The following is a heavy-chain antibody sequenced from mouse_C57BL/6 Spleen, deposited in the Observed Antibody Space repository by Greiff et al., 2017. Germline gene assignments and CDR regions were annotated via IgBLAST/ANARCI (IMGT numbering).Heavy chain of an antibody. CDR2: IYPGDGDT. Sequence: VQLQQSGAELVKPGASVKISCKASGYAFSSYWMNWVKPRPGKGLEWIGQIYPGDGDTNYNGKFKGKATLTADKSSSTTYMQLSSLTSEDSAVYFCARRNDYDVSGYYLDYWGQGTTLTVSS. CDR3: ARRNDYDVSGYYLDY. V-gene: IGHV1-80*01. CDR1: GYAFSSYW. J-gene: IGHJ2*01. D-gene: IGHD2-4*01.